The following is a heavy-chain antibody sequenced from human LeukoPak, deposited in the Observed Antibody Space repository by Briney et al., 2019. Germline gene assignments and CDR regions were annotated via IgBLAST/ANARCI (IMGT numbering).Heavy chain of an antibody. Sequence: PGGSLRLSCAASGFTFSTCWMSWVRQAPGKGLEWLANIKHDGSEKYYVDSVKGRFTISRDNAKNSLYLQMNSLRAEDTAVYYCARDLTTVRIFGDYYYGMDVWGQGTTVTVSS. CDR1: GFTFSTCW. CDR2: IKHDGSEK. D-gene: IGHD4-11*01. V-gene: IGHV3-7*01. J-gene: IGHJ6*02. CDR3: ARDLTTVRIFGDYYYGMDV.